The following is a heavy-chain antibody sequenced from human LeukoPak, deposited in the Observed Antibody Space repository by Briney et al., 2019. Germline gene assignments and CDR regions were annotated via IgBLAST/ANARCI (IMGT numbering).Heavy chain of an antibody. CDR1: GFTFSSYS. CDR2: ISSSSSYI. V-gene: IGHV3-21*01. J-gene: IGHJ4*02. CDR3: ARLKWNQYYFDY. D-gene: IGHD1-1*01. Sequence: GGSLRLSCAASGFTFSSYSMNWVRQAPGKGLEWVSSISSSSSYIYYADSVKGRFTISRDNAKNSLYLQMNSLRAEDTAVYYCARLKWNQYYFDYWGQGTLVTVSS.